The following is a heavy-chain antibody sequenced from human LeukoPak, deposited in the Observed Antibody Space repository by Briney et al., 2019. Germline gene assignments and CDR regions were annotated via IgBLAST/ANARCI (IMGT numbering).Heavy chain of an antibody. Sequence: GGSLRLSCAAPGFTFSSYAMSWVRQAPGKGLEWVSAISGSGGSTYYADSVKGRFTISRDNSKNTLYLQMNSLRAEDTAVYYCAKRVNVADFWSGYYEDYFDYWGQGTLVTVSS. J-gene: IGHJ4*02. CDR1: GFTFSSYA. CDR3: AKRVNVADFWSGYYEDYFDY. V-gene: IGHV3-23*01. D-gene: IGHD3-3*01. CDR2: ISGSGGST.